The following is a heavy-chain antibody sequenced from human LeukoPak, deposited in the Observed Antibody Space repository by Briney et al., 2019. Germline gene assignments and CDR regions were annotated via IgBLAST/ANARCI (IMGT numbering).Heavy chain of an antibody. CDR1: GGSFSGYY. CDR3: ARGPAPRWDSSPVAN. J-gene: IGHJ4*02. CDR2: INHSGST. Sequence: PSETLSLTCAVYGGSFSGYYWSWIRQPPGKGLEWIGEINHSGSTNYNPSLKSRVTISVDTSKSQFSLKLSSVTAADTAVYYCARGPAPRWDSSPVANWGQGTLVTVSS. D-gene: IGHD6-13*01. V-gene: IGHV4-34*01.